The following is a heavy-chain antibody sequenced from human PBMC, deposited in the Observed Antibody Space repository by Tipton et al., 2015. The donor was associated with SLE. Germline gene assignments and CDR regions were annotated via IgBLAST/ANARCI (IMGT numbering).Heavy chain of an antibody. CDR2: ISASGNS. V-gene: IGHV4-4*07. CDR3: ARAGGYYDFLYGMDV. J-gene: IGHJ6*04. CDR1: GVSISTYY. D-gene: IGHD3-3*01. Sequence: TLSLTCSVSGVSISTYYWSWIRQPAGKGLEWIGRISASGNSDCNPSLKSRVTISTETSRNQFSLKLSSVTAADTAVYYCARAGGYYDFLYGMDVWGKGTTVTVSS.